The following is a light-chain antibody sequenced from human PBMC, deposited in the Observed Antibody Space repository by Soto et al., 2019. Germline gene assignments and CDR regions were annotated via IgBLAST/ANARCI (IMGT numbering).Light chain of an antibody. CDR3: AAWDVSMNGFYV. J-gene: IGLJ1*01. CDR1: RSDVGGYNF. CDR2: EVT. Sequence: QSVLTQPASVSGSPGQSITISCTGTRSDVGGYNFVSWFQQHPGKAPKLIIYEVTNRPSGISNRFSGSKSGNTASLTISGLQAEDEADYYCAAWDVSMNGFYVFGTGTKLTVL. V-gene: IGLV2-14*01.